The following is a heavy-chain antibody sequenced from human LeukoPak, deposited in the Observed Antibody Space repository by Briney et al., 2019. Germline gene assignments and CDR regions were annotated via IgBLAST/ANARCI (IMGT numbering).Heavy chain of an antibody. J-gene: IGHJ4*02. CDR1: GGSITSYY. CDR3: ARFGGYSYYYDSSGYRLGELDY. V-gene: IGHV4-59*01. D-gene: IGHD3-22*01. CDR2: IYYIGST. Sequence: SETLSLTCTVSGGSITSYYWSWIRQPPGKGLEWLGYIYYIGSTNYNPSLKSRVTISVDTSKNQVSLKLSSVTAADTAVYYCARFGGYSYYYDSSGYRLGELDYWGQGTLVTVSS.